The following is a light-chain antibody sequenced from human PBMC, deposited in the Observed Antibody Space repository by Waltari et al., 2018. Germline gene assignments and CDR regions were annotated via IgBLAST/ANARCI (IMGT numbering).Light chain of an antibody. J-gene: IGLJ1*01. CDR3: SSYTSSSVYV. CDR1: SRYDDGYNY. V-gene: IGLV2-14*01. CDR2: DVS. Sequence: QSALTHPASVSVSPGQSITISFTGTSRYDDGYNYVSWYQQHPGKAPKLMIYDVSKRPSGVSNRFSGSKSGNTASLTISGLQAEDEADYYCSSYTSSSVYVFGTGTKVTVL.